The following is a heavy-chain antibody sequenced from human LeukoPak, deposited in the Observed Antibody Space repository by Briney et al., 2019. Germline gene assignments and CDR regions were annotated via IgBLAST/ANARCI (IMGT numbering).Heavy chain of an antibody. J-gene: IGHJ4*01. CDR1: GYTFTGYY. D-gene: IGHD6-13*01. CDR2: INPSGGST. V-gene: IGHV1-46*01. CDR3: ARDGSPARFDY. Sequence: ASVKVSCKASGYTFTGYYIHWVRQAPGQGLEWMGIINPSGGSTTYAQKFQGRVTMTRDTSTTTVYMELNNLKSEDTAVYYCARDGSPARFDYWGHGTPVTVSS.